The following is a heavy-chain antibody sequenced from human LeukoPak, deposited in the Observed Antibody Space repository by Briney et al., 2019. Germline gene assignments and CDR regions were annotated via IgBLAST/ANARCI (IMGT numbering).Heavy chain of an antibody. CDR3: ASSRYCSSTSCYTDQFYYFDY. J-gene: IGHJ4*02. CDR2: ISSSSSYI. Sequence: GGSLRLSCAASGFTFSSYSMNCVRQAPGKGLEWVSSISSSSSYIYYADSVKGRFTISRDNAKNSLYLQMNSLRAEDTAVYYCASSRYCSSTSCYTDQFYYFDYWGQGTLVTVSS. V-gene: IGHV3-21*01. D-gene: IGHD2-2*02. CDR1: GFTFSSYS.